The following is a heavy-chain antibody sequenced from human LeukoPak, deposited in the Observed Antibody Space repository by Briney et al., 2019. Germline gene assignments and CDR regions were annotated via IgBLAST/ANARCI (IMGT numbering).Heavy chain of an antibody. Sequence: GGSLRLSCVASGFTFDDYGINWVRQAPGKGLEWVSGIRWKSGSIAYADSVKGRFTISRDNAKNSLYLQMNSLRAEDTAVYYCAREFDQAFYYYMDVWGKGTTVTVSS. CDR1: GFTFDDYG. CDR3: AREFDQAFYYYMDV. J-gene: IGHJ6*03. V-gene: IGHV3-9*01. D-gene: IGHD2-2*01. CDR2: IRWKSGSI.